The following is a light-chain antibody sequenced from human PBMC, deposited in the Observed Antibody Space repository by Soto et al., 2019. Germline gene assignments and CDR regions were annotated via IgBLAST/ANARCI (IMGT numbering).Light chain of an antibody. CDR2: GVS. Sequence: PGDRVTLSCRASQSVSSSYLTWYQQKPGQAPRLLIYGVSTRATSIPARFSGSGSGTDFTLTISSLQPEDFAVYYCQQDYTRFTFGPGTKVDIK. CDR3: QQDYTRFT. J-gene: IGKJ3*01. CDR1: QSVSSSY. V-gene: IGKV3D-7*01.